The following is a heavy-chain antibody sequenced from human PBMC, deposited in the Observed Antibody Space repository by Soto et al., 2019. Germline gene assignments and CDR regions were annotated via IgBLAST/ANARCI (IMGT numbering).Heavy chain of an antibody. D-gene: IGHD3-3*01. V-gene: IGHV4-31*03. CDR2: IYYSGSS. J-gene: IGHJ5*02. CDR3: ARVCYDFWSGYYMGHWFDP. CDR1: GGSISSGGYY. Sequence: QVQLQESGPGLVKPSQTLSLTCTVSGGSISSGGYYWSWIRQHPGKGLEWIGYIYYSGSSYYNPSLKRGVTISVDTSKNQSSLKLSSVTAADTAVYYCARVCYDFWSGYYMGHWFDPWGQGTLVTVSS.